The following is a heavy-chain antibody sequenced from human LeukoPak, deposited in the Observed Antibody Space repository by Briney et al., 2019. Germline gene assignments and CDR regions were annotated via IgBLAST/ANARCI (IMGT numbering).Heavy chain of an antibody. V-gene: IGHV3-30*18. D-gene: IGHD3-10*01. CDR2: ISYDGSTT. J-gene: IGHJ4*02. Sequence: GGSLRLSCAASGFTFSSYGMHWVRQAPGKGLEWVAVISYDGSTTYYADSVKGRITTSRDNSKNTLYLQMNSLRAEDTAVYYCAKDWYYYGSGTYIPSNWGQGTLVTVSS. CDR1: GFTFSSYG. CDR3: AKDWYYYGSGTYIPSN.